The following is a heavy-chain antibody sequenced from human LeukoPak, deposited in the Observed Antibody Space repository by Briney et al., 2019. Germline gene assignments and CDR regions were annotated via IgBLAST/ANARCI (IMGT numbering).Heavy chain of an antibody. CDR1: GGSFSNSNYY. CDR2: INYGVTT. CDR3: ARYVVYGSGKYYFDY. V-gene: IGHV4-39*01. J-gene: IGHJ4*02. D-gene: IGHD3-10*01. Sequence: SETLSLTCTVSGGSFSNSNYYWSWIRQPPGKELEWIASINYGVTTYYNPSLKSRVTISVDTSKSQFSLRLSSVTAADTAVYLCARYVVYGSGKYYFDYWGQGSLVTVSS.